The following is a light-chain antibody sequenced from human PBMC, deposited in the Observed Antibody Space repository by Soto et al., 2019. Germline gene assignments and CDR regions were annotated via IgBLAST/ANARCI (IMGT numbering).Light chain of an antibody. CDR3: QQYDNLPIT. Sequence: DIQMTQSPSSLSASVGDRVTITCQASQDISNYLNWYQQNPGKAPKLLIYDASNLETGVPSRFSGSGSGTDFTFTISSLQAEDIATYYCQQYDNLPITFGQGTRLEIK. J-gene: IGKJ5*01. V-gene: IGKV1-33*01. CDR2: DAS. CDR1: QDISNY.